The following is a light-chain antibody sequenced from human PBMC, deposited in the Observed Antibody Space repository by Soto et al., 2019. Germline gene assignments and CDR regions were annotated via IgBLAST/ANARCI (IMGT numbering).Light chain of an antibody. V-gene: IGKV3-15*01. CDR3: QQDNNWPPYT. Sequence: EIVMTQAPATLSVSPGERATLSYRASQSVSNNLAWYQQKPGQAPRLLIYGASTRDTGIPARFSGSGSGTEFTLTISSLQSEDFAVYYCQQDNNWPPYTFGQGTKLEIK. CDR1: QSVSNN. J-gene: IGKJ2*01. CDR2: GAS.